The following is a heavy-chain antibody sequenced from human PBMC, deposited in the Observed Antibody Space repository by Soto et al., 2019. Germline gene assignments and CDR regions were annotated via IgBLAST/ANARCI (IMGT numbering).Heavy chain of an antibody. D-gene: IGHD3-22*01. CDR3: ARANGGYDSSGYYYRCAFDI. V-gene: IGHV4-59*01. CDR2: IYYSGST. J-gene: IGHJ3*02. Sequence: PSETLSLTCTVSGGSISSYYWSWIRQPPGKGLEWIGYIYYSGSTNYNPSLKSRVIISVDTSKNQFSLKLSSVTAADTAVYYCARANGGYDSSGYYYRCAFDIWGQGTMVTVSS. CDR1: GGSISSYY.